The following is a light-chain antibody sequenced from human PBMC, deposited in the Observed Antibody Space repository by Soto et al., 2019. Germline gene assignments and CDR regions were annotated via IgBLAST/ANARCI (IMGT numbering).Light chain of an antibody. CDR2: TAS. J-gene: IGKJ1*01. CDR3: QQSYTTPT. V-gene: IGKV1-39*01. CDR1: QFINIH. Sequence: DIQLTQSPPSLSASVGDRVTIACRASQFINIHLNWYQHKPGRAPKLLINTASTLQSGVPSRFSGSGSGTDFTLTISSLQPEDFVTYYCQQSYTTPTFGQGTKVEFK.